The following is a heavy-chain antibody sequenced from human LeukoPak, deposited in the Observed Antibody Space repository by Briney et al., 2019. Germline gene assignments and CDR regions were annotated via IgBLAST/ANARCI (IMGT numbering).Heavy chain of an antibody. CDR2: IYYSGST. V-gene: IGHV4-31*03. J-gene: IGHJ5*02. Sequence: PSETLSLTCTVSGGSISSGGYYWSWIRQHPGKGLEWIGYIYYSGSTYYNPSLKSRVTISVDTSKNQFSLKLSSVTAADTAVYYCARVSKRDLWFDPWGQGTLVTVSS. D-gene: IGHD3-3*01. CDR1: GGSISSGGYY. CDR3: ARVSKRDLWFDP.